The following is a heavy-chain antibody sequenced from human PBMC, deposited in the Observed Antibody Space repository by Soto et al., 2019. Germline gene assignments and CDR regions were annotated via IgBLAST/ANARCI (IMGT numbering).Heavy chain of an antibody. CDR2: IIHIFGTA. J-gene: IGHJ4*02. CDR1: GGTFSSYA. D-gene: IGHD3-9*01. Sequence: QVQLVQSGAEVKKPGSSVKVSCKASGGTFSSYAISWVRQAPGQGLEWLGGIIHIFGTANYAQKFQGRVTINADESTSTAYMELSSLRSEDTAVYYCARGRAYDILTGYDYWGQGTLVTVSS. CDR3: ARGRAYDILTGYDY. V-gene: IGHV1-69*19.